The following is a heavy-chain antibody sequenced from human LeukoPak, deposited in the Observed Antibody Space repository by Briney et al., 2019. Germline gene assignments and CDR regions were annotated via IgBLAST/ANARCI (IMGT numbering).Heavy chain of an antibody. V-gene: IGHV1-69*04. CDR2: IIPILGIA. Sequence: SVKVSCKASGGTFSSYAISWVRQAPGQGLEWMGRIIPILGIANYAQKFQGRVTITADKSTSTAYIELSSLRSEATAVYYCARAGVENWFDPWGQGTLVTVSS. D-gene: IGHD7-27*01. J-gene: IGHJ5*02. CDR1: GGTFSSYA. CDR3: ARAGVENWFDP.